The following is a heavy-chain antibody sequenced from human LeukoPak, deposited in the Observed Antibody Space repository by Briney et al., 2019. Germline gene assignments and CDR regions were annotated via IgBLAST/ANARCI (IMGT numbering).Heavy chain of an antibody. J-gene: IGHJ4*02. CDR2: IYGGGDT. V-gene: IGHV3-53*01. D-gene: IGHD1-26*01. Sequence: PGGSLRLSCAVSGFTVSSNYMSWVRQAPEKGLEWVSVIYGGGDTHYADSVKGRFTISRDNSKNTVYLQMNSLTAEDTAVYYCARDGDSGSYSTFVYWGQGTLVTVSS. CDR1: GFTVSSNY. CDR3: ARDGDSGSYSTFVY.